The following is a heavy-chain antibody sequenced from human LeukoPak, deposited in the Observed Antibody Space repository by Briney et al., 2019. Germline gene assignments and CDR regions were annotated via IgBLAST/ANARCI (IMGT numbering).Heavy chain of an antibody. CDR2: ISNSGSDI. J-gene: IGHJ4*02. V-gene: IGHV3-48*02. Sequence: GGSLRLSCAASGFTFSSFGMNWVRQAPGKGLEWISYISNSGSDISYADFVKGRFTISRANAKNSLYLQMNSLRDEDTAVYYCARLTYGYWGQGTLVSVSS. CDR1: GFTFSSFG. D-gene: IGHD4-17*01. CDR3: ARLTYGY.